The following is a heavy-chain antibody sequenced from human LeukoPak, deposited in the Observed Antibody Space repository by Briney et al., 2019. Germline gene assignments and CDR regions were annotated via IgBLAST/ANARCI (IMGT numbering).Heavy chain of an antibody. J-gene: IGHJ4*02. CDR3: TTDPWELPGENFDY. CDR2: INPNSGGT. V-gene: IGHV1-2*02. Sequence: ASVKVSCKASGYTFTGYYMHWVRQAPGQGLEWMGWINPNSGGTNYAQKFQGRVTMTRDTSISTAYMELSRLRSDDTAVYYCTTDPWELPGENFDYWGQGTLVTVSS. CDR1: GYTFTGYY. D-gene: IGHD1-26*01.